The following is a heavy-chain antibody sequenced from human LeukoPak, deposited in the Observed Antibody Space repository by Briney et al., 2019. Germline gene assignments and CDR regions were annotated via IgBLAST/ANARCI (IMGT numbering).Heavy chain of an antibody. Sequence: ASVKVSCKASGYTFTSYDINWVRQATGQGLEWMGWMNPNSGNTGYAQKFQGRVTITRNTSISTAYMELSSLRSEDTAVYYCARGRGNRSFGIFGVVIIANWFDPGAREPWSPSPQ. V-gene: IGHV1-8*03. J-gene: IGHJ5*02. CDR1: GYTFTSYD. CDR3: ARGRGNRSFGIFGVVIIANWFDP. CDR2: MNPNSGNT. D-gene: IGHD3-3*01.